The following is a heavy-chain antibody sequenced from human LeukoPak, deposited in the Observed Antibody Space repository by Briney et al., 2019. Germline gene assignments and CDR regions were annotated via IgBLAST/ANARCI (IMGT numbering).Heavy chain of an antibody. Sequence: PGGSLRLSCAASGFTFSTYAMHWVRQAPGKGLEWVAVISYDGSNKYYADSVKGRFTISRDNSKNTLYLQMNSLRAEDTAVYYCARGAYYGDYTGVDYWGQGTLVTVSS. CDR1: GFTFSTYA. V-gene: IGHV3-30-3*01. J-gene: IGHJ4*02. D-gene: IGHD4-17*01. CDR2: ISYDGSNK. CDR3: ARGAYYGDYTGVDY.